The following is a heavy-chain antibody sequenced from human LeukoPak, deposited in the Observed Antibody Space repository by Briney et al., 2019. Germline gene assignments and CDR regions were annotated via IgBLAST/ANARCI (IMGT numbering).Heavy chain of an antibody. CDR3: ARALYYYDSSGYFPPDY. J-gene: IGHJ4*02. CDR1: GFTFSSYA. D-gene: IGHD3-22*01. Sequence: GGSLRLSCAASGFTFSSYAMSWVRQAPGKGLEWVSAISGSGGSTYYADSVKGRFTISRDNSKNTLYLQMNSLRAEDTAVYYCARALYYYDSSGYFPPDYWGQGTLVTVSS. CDR2: ISGSGGST. V-gene: IGHV3-23*01.